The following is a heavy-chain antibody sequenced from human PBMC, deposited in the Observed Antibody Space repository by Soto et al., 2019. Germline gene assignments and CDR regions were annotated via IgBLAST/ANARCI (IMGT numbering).Heavy chain of an antibody. D-gene: IGHD3-10*01. CDR1: GFTFDDYG. CDR3: ARDRSYYYGSGSYKPYYFDY. V-gene: IGHV3-20*01. Sequence: EVQLVESGGGVVRPGGSLRLSCAASGFTFDDYGMSWVRQAPGKGLECVSGINWNGGSTGYADSVKGRFTISRDNAKNSLDLQMNSLRAEDTALYHCARDRSYYYGSGSYKPYYFDYWGQGTLVTVSS. J-gene: IGHJ4*02. CDR2: INWNGGST.